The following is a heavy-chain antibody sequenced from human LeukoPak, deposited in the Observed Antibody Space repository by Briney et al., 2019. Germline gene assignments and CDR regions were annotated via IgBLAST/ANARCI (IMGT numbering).Heavy chain of an antibody. Sequence: GGSLRLSCAASGFTFSSYAMSWVRQAPGKGLEWVSAISGSGGSTYYADSVKGRFTISRDNSKNTLYLQMNSLRAEDTAVCYCARSVKTVVGASTGDYWGQGTLVTVSS. CDR1: GFTFSSYA. CDR3: ARSVKTVVGASTGDY. V-gene: IGHV3-23*01. J-gene: IGHJ4*02. D-gene: IGHD1-26*01. CDR2: ISGSGGST.